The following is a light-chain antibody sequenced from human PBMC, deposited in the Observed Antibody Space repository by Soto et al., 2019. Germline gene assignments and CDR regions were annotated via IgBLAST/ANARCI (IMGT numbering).Light chain of an antibody. V-gene: IGLV2-14*01. Sequence: QSVLTQPASVSGSPGQSITISCTGTSSDVGNTYNYVSWYQHHPGKAPKVIIYEVSNRPSGVYNRFSGSKSDNTASLTISGLQAEDEANYYCSSYRSSSTNVVFGGGTKLHVL. CDR3: SSYRSSSTNVV. CDR2: EVS. J-gene: IGLJ2*01. CDR1: SSDVGNTYNY.